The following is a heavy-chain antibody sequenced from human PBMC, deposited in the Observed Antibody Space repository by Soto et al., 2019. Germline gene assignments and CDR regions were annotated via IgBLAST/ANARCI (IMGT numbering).Heavy chain of an antibody. V-gene: IGHV4-61*08. CDR1: GGSISSGGYY. J-gene: IGHJ4*02. CDR3: ARVSPSYSTGWYYFDY. D-gene: IGHD6-19*01. CDR2: IYYSGNT. Sequence: PSETLSLTCTVSGGSISSGGYYWSWIRQHPGKGLEWIGYIYYSGNTNYNPSLKSRVTMSLDTSKNQFSLKVNSVTAADTAVYYCARVSPSYSTGWYYFDYWGQGTLVTVSS.